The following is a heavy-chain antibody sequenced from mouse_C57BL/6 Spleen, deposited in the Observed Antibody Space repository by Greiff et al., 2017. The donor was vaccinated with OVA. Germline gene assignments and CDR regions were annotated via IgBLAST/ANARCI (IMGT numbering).Heavy chain of an antibody. CDR3: ARAPYYGSSYVRAY. CDR2: ISYDGSN. Sequence: DVQLQESGPGLVKPSQSLSLTCSVTGYSITSGYYWNWIRQFPGNKLEWMGYISYDGSNNYNPSLKNPISITRDTSKNQFFLKLNSVTTEDTATYYCARAPYYGSSYVRAYWGQGTLVTVSA. CDR1: GYSITSGYY. V-gene: IGHV3-6*01. D-gene: IGHD1-1*01. J-gene: IGHJ3*01.